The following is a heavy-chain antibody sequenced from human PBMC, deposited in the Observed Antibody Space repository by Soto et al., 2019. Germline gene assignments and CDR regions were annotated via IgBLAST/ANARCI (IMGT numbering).Heavy chain of an antibody. CDR3: ARESSRLLWFGERNWFDP. CDR1: GYTFTGYY. CDR2: INPNSGGT. V-gene: IGHV1-2*04. D-gene: IGHD3-10*01. Sequence: SVKVSCKASGYTFTGYYMHWVRQAPGQGLEWMGWINPNSGGTNYAQKFQGWVTMTRDTSISTAYMELSRLRSDDTAVYYCARESSRLLWFGERNWFDPWGQGTLVTVSS. J-gene: IGHJ5*02.